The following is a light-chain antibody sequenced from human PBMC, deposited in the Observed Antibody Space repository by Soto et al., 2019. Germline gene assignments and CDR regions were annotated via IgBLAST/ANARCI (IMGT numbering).Light chain of an antibody. J-gene: IGKJ1*01. CDR1: QSVGSY. Sequence: EIVLTQSPATLSLSPXERATLSCRASQSVGSYLAWYQQKPGQAPRLLIYDASNRATGIPARFSGSGSGTDFTLTISSLEPEDFAVYYCQQRSNWPGTFGQGTKVDIK. CDR3: QQRSNWPGT. CDR2: DAS. V-gene: IGKV3-11*01.